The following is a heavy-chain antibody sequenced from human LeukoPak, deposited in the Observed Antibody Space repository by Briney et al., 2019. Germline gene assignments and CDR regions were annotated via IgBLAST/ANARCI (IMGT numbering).Heavy chain of an antibody. CDR2: ISAYNGNT. J-gene: IGHJ5*02. Sequence: ASVKVSCKASGYTFTSYGISWVRQAPGQGLEWMGWISAYNGNTNYAQKLQGRVTMTEDTSTDTAYMELSSLRSEDTAVYYCAITAGITMVRGVIMAPRWFDHWGQGTLVTVSS. V-gene: IGHV1-18*01. CDR3: AITAGITMVRGVIMAPRWFDH. D-gene: IGHD3-10*01. CDR1: GYTFTSYG.